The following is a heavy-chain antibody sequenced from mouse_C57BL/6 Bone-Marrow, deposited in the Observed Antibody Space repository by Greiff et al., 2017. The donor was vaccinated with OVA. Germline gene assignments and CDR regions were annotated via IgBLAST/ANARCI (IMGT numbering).Heavy chain of an antibody. D-gene: IGHD1-1*01. CDR1: GYTFTSYW. CDR2: IDPSDSYT. V-gene: IGHV1-69*01. CDR3: ARSPYYYPRCFDV. Sequence: VQLQQPGAELVMPGASVKLSCKASGYTFTSYWMHWVKQRPGQGLEWIGEIDPSDSYTNYNQKFKGKSTLTVDQSSSTAYMQLSSLTSEDSAVYYCARSPYYYPRCFDVWGTGTTVTVSS. J-gene: IGHJ1*03.